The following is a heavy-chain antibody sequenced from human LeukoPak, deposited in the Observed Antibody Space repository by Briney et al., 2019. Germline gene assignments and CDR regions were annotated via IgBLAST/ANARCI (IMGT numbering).Heavy chain of an antibody. V-gene: IGHV4-34*01. Sequence: SETLSLTCAVYGGSFSGYYWSWIRQPPGKGLEWIGEINHSGSTNYNPSLKRRVTISVDTSKNQFSLKLSSVTAADTAVYYCARLYYDFWSDSYYFDYWGQGTLVTVSS. CDR3: ARLYYDFWSDSYYFDY. D-gene: IGHD3-3*01. CDR1: GGSFSGYY. CDR2: INHSGST. J-gene: IGHJ4*02.